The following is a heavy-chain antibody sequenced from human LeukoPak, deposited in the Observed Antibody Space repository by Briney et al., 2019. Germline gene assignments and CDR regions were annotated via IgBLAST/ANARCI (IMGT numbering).Heavy chain of an antibody. D-gene: IGHD6-13*01. J-gene: IGHJ4*02. V-gene: IGHV1-3*01. CDR2: INAGNGNT. Sequence: GASVTVSFKASGYTFTNFAIHWVRQAPGQSLEWVGWINAGNGNTKYSQRLQGRVTITRDTSASTAYMEVSSLRSEDTAVYFCARDFIAVGGSNLFLMVWGQGTLVTVSS. CDR1: GYTFTNFA. CDR3: ARDFIAVGGSNLFLMV.